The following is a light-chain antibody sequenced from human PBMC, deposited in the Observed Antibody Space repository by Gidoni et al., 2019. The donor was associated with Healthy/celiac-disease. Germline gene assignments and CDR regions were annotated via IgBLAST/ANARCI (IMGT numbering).Light chain of an antibody. CDR3: QQYNSYSWT. V-gene: IGKV1-5*03. J-gene: IGKJ1*01. CDR1: QSISSW. Sequence: QMTQSPSTLSASVGDRVTITCRASQSISSWLAWYQQKPGKAPKLLIYKASSLESGVPSRFSGSGSGTEFTLTISSLQPDDFATYYCQQYNSYSWTFGQGTKVEIK. CDR2: KAS.